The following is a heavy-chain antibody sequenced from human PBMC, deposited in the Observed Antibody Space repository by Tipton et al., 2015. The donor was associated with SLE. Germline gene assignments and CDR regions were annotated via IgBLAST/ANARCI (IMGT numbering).Heavy chain of an antibody. CDR3: ARVSSSTRYSFPFDF. CDR1: GGSISSGNW. V-gene: IGHV4/OR15-8*02. D-gene: IGHD2-21*01. J-gene: IGHJ4*02. Sequence: LRLSCDVSGGSISSGNWWTWVRQPPGKGLEWIGEIYHSGNVNYKASLRSRVTSSIDKFRNQFSMMLTSVTAADTAVYYCARVSSSTRYSFPFDFWGQGVLVTVSA. CDR2: IYHSGNV.